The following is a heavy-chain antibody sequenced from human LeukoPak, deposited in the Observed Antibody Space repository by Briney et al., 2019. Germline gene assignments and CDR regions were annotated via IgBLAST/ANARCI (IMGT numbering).Heavy chain of an antibody. CDR3: AAVPAAGNKAFDI. CDR1: GYTFTDYY. J-gene: IGHJ3*02. V-gene: IGHV1-69-2*01. CDR2: VDPEDGET. Sequence: ASVKVSCKVSGYTFTDYYMHWVQQAPGKGLEWMGLVDPEDGETIHAEKFQDRVTITADTSTDTAYMELSSLRSEDTAVYYCAAVPAAGNKAFDIWGQGTMVTVSS. D-gene: IGHD6-13*01.